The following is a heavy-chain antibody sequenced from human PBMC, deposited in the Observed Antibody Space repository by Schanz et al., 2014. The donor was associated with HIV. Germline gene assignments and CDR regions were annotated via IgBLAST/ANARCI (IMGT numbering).Heavy chain of an antibody. J-gene: IGHJ6*02. CDR3: ANSGYCISGICYTRGDGMDV. V-gene: IGHV3-23*03. CDR2: MNNDVSSR. Sequence: EVQLLESGGGLVQPGGSLRLSCAASRFTFSSYAMSWVRQAPGKGLEWVSRMNNDVSSRLYADSVKGRFTISRDNSKNTLFLQMNSLRAEDTAVYYCANSGYCISGICYTRGDGMDVWGQGTTVTVSS. CDR1: RFTFSSYA. D-gene: IGHD2-8*01.